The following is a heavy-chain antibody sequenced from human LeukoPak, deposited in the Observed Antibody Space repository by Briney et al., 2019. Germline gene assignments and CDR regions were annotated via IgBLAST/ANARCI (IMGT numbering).Heavy chain of an antibody. J-gene: IGHJ4*02. Sequence: GRSLRLSCAASGFTFSSYGMHWVRQAPGKGLEWVAVISYDGSNKYYADSVKGRFTISRDNSKNTLYLQMNSLRAEDTAVYYCAKDKGVRYYLDYWGQGTLVTVSS. D-gene: IGHD4-17*01. CDR3: AKDKGVRYYLDY. CDR1: GFTFSSYG. CDR2: ISYDGSNK. V-gene: IGHV3-30*18.